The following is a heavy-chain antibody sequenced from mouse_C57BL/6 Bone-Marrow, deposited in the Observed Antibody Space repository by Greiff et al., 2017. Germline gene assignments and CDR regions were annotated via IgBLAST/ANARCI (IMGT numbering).Heavy chain of an antibody. D-gene: IGHD1-1*01. CDR3: ARDYYGSSWYFDY. V-gene: IGHV1-26*01. CDR2: INPNNGGT. J-gene: IGHJ2*01. CDR1: GYTFTDYS. Sequence: EVQLQQSGPELVKPGASVKISCKASGYTFTDYSMNWVKQSHGKSLAWIGDINPNNGGTSYNQKLKGKATLTVDKSSSTAYMELRSLTSEDSAVYYCARDYYGSSWYFDYWGQGTILTVSS.